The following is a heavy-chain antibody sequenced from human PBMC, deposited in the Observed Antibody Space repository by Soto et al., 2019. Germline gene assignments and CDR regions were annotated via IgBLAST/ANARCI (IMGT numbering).Heavy chain of an antibody. V-gene: IGHV1-46*03. J-gene: IGHJ6*01. Sequence: QVQLMQPGAEVMKPGASMTVSCKASGDTFSRHYVHWVRQAPGQGLEWMGRINPGYGDTTYSEEFQGRVTMTRDTSTNTVYMDLSSLRSDDTAVYYCATRVKGGFDVWGQGTTVVVS. D-gene: IGHD3-16*02. CDR3: ATRVKGGFDV. CDR1: GDTFSRHY. CDR2: INPGYGDT.